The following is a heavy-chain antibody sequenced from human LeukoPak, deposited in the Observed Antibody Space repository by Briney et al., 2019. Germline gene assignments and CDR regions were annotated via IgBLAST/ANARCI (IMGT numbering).Heavy chain of an antibody. V-gene: IGHV3-48*01. CDR3: ARVGGVPAAHFDY. CDR1: GFTFSDYS. D-gene: IGHD2-2*01. J-gene: IGHJ4*02. CDR2: ISSSSSTI. Sequence: GGSLRLSCAASGFTFSDYSMNWVRQAPGKGLEWVSYISSSSSTIFYAASEKGRFTISRDNAKNSLYLQMDSLRAEDMAVYYCARVGGVPAAHFDYWGQGTLVTVSS.